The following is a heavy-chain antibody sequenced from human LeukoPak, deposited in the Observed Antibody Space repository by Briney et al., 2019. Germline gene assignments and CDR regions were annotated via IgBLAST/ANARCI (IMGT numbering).Heavy chain of an antibody. CDR3: ARCATPRIACYDF. CDR2: MNPNCGNT. D-gene: IGHD2-2*01. J-gene: IGHJ4*02. Sequence: ASVKVSCKASGYTFTNYDINWVRQATGLGLEWMGWMNPNCGNTGYAQKFQGRVTINRNTSISTAYMELSSLRSEDTAVYYCARCATPRIACYDFWGQGTLVTVSS. V-gene: IGHV1-8*02. CDR1: GYTFTNYD.